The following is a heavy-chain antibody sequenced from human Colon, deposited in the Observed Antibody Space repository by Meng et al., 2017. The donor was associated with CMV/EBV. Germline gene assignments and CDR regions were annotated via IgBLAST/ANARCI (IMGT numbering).Heavy chain of an antibody. CDR1: GGSISSSSYY. CDR2: IYYSGST. Sequence: SETLSLTCTVSGGSISSSSYYWGWLRQPPGKGLEWIGSIYYSGSTYYNPSLKSRVTISVDTSKNQFSLKLSSVTAADTAVYYCARLPHYYDRYYFDYWGQGTLVTVSS. CDR3: ARLPHYYDRYYFDY. J-gene: IGHJ4*02. D-gene: IGHD3-22*01. V-gene: IGHV4-39*01.